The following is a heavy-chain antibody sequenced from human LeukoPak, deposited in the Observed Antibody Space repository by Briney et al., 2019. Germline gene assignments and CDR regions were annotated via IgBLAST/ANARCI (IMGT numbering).Heavy chain of an antibody. V-gene: IGHV3-21*01. CDR1: GFTFSSYS. J-gene: IGHJ3*02. CDR3: ARGLAVAGTGDGFDT. D-gene: IGHD6-19*01. CDR2: ITISSSYM. Sequence: GGSLRLSCAASGFTFSSYSMNWVRQAPGKGLEWASSITISSSYMYYADSVKGRFTMSRDDANNSLYLQMHSLRVEDTAVYYCARGLAVAGTGDGFDTWGQGTMVTVSS.